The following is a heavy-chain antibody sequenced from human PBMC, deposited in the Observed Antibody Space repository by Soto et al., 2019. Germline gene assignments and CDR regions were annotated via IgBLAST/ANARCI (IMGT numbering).Heavy chain of an antibody. D-gene: IGHD3-3*01. V-gene: IGHV4-34*01. CDR3: ARARIMLFGRSLMDV. Sequence: SDTPALRCAAYGGSFSGYDWSWIRQNTGKGLEWIGEINHSGSTNYNPSLKSRVTISVDTSKNQFSLKLSSVTAADTAVYYCARARIMLFGRSLMDVWGKGTTVTVSS. J-gene: IGHJ6*01. CDR2: INHSGST. CDR1: GGSFSGYD.